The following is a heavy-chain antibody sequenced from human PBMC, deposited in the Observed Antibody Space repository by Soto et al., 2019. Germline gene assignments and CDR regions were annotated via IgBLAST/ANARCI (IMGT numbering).Heavy chain of an antibody. CDR1: GGTFSSYA. V-gene: IGHV1-69*06. CDR2: IIPSFGTA. D-gene: IGHD6-6*01. Sequence: QVQLVQAGAEVKKPGSSVKVSCKASGGTFSSYAISWVRQAPGQGLEWMGGIIPSFGTANYAQKFQGRVTITADKSTTTAYMELTSLRSGATAVYYCARSGIAARLWYYQHWGQGTLLTVSS. CDR3: ARSGIAARLWYYQH. J-gene: IGHJ1*01.